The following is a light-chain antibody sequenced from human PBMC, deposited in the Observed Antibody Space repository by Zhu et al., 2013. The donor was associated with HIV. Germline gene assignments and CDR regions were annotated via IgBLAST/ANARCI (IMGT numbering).Light chain of an antibody. CDR1: QSVDTN. J-gene: IGKJ2*01. CDR2: GAS. CDR3: QQYGGSPYT. Sequence: EVVLTQSPVILAVSPGERATLSCRTSQSVDTNLAWYQQRPGQAPRLLLYGASNRATGIPEKFSGSGSGTDFSLAINRLEPEDFAVYYCQQYGGSPYTFGQGTKL. V-gene: IGKV3-20*01.